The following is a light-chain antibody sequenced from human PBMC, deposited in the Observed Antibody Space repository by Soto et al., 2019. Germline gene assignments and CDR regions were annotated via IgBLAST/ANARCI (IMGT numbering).Light chain of an antibody. CDR1: SSDVGSYNL. V-gene: IGLV2-23*01. CDR2: EDT. CDR3: SSYAGSNTYVV. J-gene: IGLJ2*01. Sequence: QSARTQPASVSGSPGQSITSSCTGTSSDVGSYNLVSWYQQHPGKAPKLMIYEDTKRPSGVSNRFSGSKSGNTASLTISGLQAEDEADYYCSSYAGSNTYVVFGGATKLTVL.